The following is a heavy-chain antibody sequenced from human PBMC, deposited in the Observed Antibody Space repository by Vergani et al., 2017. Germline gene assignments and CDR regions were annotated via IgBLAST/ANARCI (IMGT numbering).Heavy chain of an antibody. CDR1: GFSLNTRGVS. D-gene: IGHD1-7*01. V-gene: IGHV2-5*04. J-gene: IGHJ6*03. Sequence: QITLKESGPTLVKPTQTLTLTCTFSGFSLNTRGVSVAWIRQPPGKALDWLALIYWNDDQHYSPSLNNRVTITKDTSKNQVVLTMTNMDYVDTGTYYCVYRKTGCGTTGCFYPFYYYYYMDVWGKGAKVTVSS. CDR2: IYWNDDQ. CDR3: VYRKTGCGTTGCFYPFYYYYYMDV.